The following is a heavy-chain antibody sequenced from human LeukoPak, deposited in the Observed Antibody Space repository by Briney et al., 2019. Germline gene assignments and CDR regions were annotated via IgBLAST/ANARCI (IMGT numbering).Heavy chain of an antibody. J-gene: IGHJ4*02. V-gene: IGHV3-21*05. CDR1: GDGFTRHT. CDR3: AREYDSRARFDS. D-gene: IGHD3-22*01. CDR2: IRSGGDYI. Sequence: PGGSLRLSCAGSGDGFTRHTMNWVRGAPGKGLEWISYIRSGGDYIYYADSVKGRFTISRDNARTSVYLQMNSLRVEDTAIYYCAREYDSRARFDSWGPGTLVTVSS.